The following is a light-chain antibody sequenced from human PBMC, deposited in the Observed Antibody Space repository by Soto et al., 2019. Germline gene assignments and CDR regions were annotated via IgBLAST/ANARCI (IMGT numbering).Light chain of an antibody. CDR2: RAS. Sequence: EIVMTQSPATLSVSPGERATLSCRASQSVSINIAWYQQKPGQAPRLLIYRASTRATGVPASFSGSGSGTEFTLTISSLQSEDFAVYYCQQYHNWPRTCGQGTKV. J-gene: IGKJ1*01. CDR1: QSVSIN. CDR3: QQYHNWPRT. V-gene: IGKV3-15*01.